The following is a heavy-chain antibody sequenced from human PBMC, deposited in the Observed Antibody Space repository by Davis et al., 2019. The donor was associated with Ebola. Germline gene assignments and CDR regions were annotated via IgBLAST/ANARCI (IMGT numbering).Heavy chain of an antibody. CDR3: AKDSGWQMFP. V-gene: IGHV3-7*01. CDR1: EFTMSSYW. Sequence: GESLTISCVISEFTMSSYWVTWVRQAPGKGLEWVANIKQDGSGDDYVASVRGRFTISRDNAKNLMYLQMNSLRGEDTAVYYCAKDSGWQMFPWGQGTLVTVSS. CDR2: IKQDGSGD. D-gene: IGHD6-19*01. J-gene: IGHJ5*02.